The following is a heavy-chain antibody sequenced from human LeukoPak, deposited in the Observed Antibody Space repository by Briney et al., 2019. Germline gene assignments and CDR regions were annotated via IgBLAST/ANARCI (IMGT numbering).Heavy chain of an antibody. V-gene: IGHV4-30-4*01. CDR1: GGSISSGDYY. CDR2: IYYSGST. CDR3: ARENLVGATIDY. Sequence: SETLSLTCTVSGGSISSGDYYWSWIRQPPGKGLEWVGYIYYSGSTYYNPSLKSRVTISVDTSKNQFSLKLSSVTAADTAVYYCARENLVGATIDYWGQGTLVTVSS. D-gene: IGHD1-26*01. J-gene: IGHJ4*02.